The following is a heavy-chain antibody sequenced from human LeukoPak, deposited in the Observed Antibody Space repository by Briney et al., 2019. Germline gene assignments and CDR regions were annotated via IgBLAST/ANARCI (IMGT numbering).Heavy chain of an antibody. CDR3: ANYYDSSGLDY. CDR2: ISYDGSIK. D-gene: IGHD3-22*01. Sequence: QSGRSLRLSCAASGFTFSSYSMDWVRQAPGKGLEWVAVISYDGSIKYYADSVKGRFTISRDNSKNTLYLQMNSLRAEDTAVYYCANYYDSSGLDYWGQGTLVTVSS. V-gene: IGHV3-30*18. J-gene: IGHJ4*02. CDR1: GFTFSSYS.